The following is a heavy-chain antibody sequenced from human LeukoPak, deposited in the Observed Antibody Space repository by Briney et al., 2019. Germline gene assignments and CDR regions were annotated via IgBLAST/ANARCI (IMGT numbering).Heavy chain of an antibody. J-gene: IGHJ5*02. Sequence: SQTLSLTCTVSGGSISSGGYYWSWIRQHPGKGLEWIGYIYYSGSTYYNPSLKSRVTISVDTSKNQFSLKLSSVTAADTAVYYCARDYGDYGRWFDPWGQGTLVTVSS. V-gene: IGHV4-31*03. D-gene: IGHD4-17*01. CDR2: IYYSGST. CDR1: GGSISSGGYY. CDR3: ARDYGDYGRWFDP.